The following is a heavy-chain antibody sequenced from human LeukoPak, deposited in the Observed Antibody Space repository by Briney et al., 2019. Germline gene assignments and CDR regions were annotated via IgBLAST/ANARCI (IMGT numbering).Heavy chain of an antibody. V-gene: IGHV4-59*01. CDR2: IYYGGST. CDR3: ARSNSYDPGRYSEVDS. Sequence: SETLSLTCSVSGGPISSYYWSWIRQPPGKGLEWIGYIYYGGSTNYNPSLKSRVSISVDTSKAQFSLKLISMTAADTAVYYCARSNSYDPGRYSEVDSWGQGTLVIVSS. J-gene: IGHJ4*02. D-gene: IGHD3-10*01. CDR1: GGPISSYY.